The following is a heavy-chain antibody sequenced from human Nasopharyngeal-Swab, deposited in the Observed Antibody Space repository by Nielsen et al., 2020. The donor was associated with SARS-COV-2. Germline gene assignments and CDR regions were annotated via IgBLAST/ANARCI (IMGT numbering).Heavy chain of an antibody. Sequence: GESLKISCAASGFTFSSYWMSWIRQAPGKGLEWVSYISSSSSYTNYADSVKGRFTISRDNAKNSLYLQMNSLRAEDTAVYYCARVAWDIVVVVAAGAPDYWGQGTLVTVSS. CDR3: ARVAWDIVVVVAAGAPDY. V-gene: IGHV3-11*05. J-gene: IGHJ4*02. CDR1: GFTFSSYW. D-gene: IGHD2-15*01. CDR2: ISSSSSYT.